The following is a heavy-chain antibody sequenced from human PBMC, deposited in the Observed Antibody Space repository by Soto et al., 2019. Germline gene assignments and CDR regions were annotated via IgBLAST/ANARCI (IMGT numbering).Heavy chain of an antibody. V-gene: IGHV5-10-1*01. CDR1: GYSFTTYW. Sequence: GESLKISCKGSGYSFTTYWISWVRQMPGKGLEWMGRTDPSDSYTNYSPSFQGHVTISTDQSISTAYLQWSSLKASDTAMYYCARCTSTSCPLDYWGQGTLVTVSS. J-gene: IGHJ4*02. CDR2: TDPSDSYT. D-gene: IGHD2-2*01. CDR3: ARCTSTSCPLDY.